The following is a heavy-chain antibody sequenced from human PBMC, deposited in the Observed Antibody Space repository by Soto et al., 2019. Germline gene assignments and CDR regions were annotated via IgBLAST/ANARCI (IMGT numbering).Heavy chain of an antibody. CDR3: AGSGPIPAYDSSGYRKYGFSV. CDR1: GFTFSDYY. D-gene: IGHD3-22*01. J-gene: IGHJ3*01. V-gene: IGHV3-11*01. Sequence: GGSLRLSCAASGFTFSDYYMSWIRQAPGRGLEWVAYISSNTKMIFYPDSVKGRFTISRDNAKNALFLEMSGLRVEDTATYYCAGSGPIPAYDSSGYRKYGFSVWGQGTKVTVSS. CDR2: ISSNTKMI.